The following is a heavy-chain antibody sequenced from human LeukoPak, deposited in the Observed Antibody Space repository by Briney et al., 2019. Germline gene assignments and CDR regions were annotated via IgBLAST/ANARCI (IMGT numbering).Heavy chain of an antibody. J-gene: IGHJ4*02. CDR1: GFTFSNAW. Sequence: GGSLRLSCAAPGFTFSNAWMSWVRQAPGKGLEWVGRIKSKTDGGTTDYAAPVKGRFTISRDDSKNTLYLQMNSLKTEDTAVYTTDVATVNDYWGQGTLVTVSS. CDR3: DVATVNDY. CDR2: IKSKTDGGTT. V-gene: IGHV3-15*01. D-gene: IGHD5-12*01.